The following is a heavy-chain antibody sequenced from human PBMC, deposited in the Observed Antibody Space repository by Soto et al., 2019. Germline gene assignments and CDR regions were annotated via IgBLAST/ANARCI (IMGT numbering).Heavy chain of an antibody. CDR3: AHRVLRTVFGLVTTNAIYFDF. Sequence: QITLNESGPTVVRPTETLTLTCRFSGFSLTTSGVGVGWIRQSPGKAPECIALNYWDDDKRYSASLKSRLTITKDTSKNQVVLTVSDLDPTYTATYYCAHRVLRTVFGLVTTNAIYFDFWVQGTPVAVSS. CDR1: GFSLTTSGVG. D-gene: IGHD3-3*01. V-gene: IGHV2-5*02. CDR2: NYWDDDK. J-gene: IGHJ4*02.